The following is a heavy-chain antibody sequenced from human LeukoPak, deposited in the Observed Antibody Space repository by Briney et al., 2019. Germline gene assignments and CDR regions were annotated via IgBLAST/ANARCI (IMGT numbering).Heavy chain of an antibody. V-gene: IGHV3-53*01. CDR2: IYTGGNT. CDR1: RFTVDSNY. J-gene: IGHJ4*02. Sequence: GGSLRLSCAASRFTVDSNYLSWVRQAPGKGLEWVSTIYTGGNTYYAASVKGRFTISRDFSKNTVFLHMNSLRAEDTAMYYCARGDDSGYYDYFDYWGQGALVTVSS. CDR3: ARGDDSGYYDYFDY. D-gene: IGHD3-22*01.